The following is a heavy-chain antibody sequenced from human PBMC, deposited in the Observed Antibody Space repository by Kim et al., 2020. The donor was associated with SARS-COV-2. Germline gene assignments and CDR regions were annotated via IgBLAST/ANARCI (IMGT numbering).Heavy chain of an antibody. D-gene: IGHD3-22*01. Sequence: ASVKVSCKASGYTFTSYAMHWVRQAPGQRLEWMGWINAGNGNTKYSQKFQGRVTITRDTSASTAYMELSSLRSEDTAVYYCARDHDSSGYYEYYFDYWGQGTLVTVSS. CDR2: INAGNGNT. J-gene: IGHJ4*02. CDR3: ARDHDSSGYYEYYFDY. CDR1: GYTFTSYA. V-gene: IGHV1-3*01.